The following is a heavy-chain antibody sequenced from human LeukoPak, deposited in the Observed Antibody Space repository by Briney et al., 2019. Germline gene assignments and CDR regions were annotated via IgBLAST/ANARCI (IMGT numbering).Heavy chain of an antibody. CDR2: IYHSGST. CDR3: ASDPTMVRGPSSLSFYYYYMDV. CDR1: GYSISSGYY. Sequence: PSETLSLTCTVSGYSISSGYYWGWIRQPPGKGLEWIGSIYHSGSTYYNPSLKSRVTISVDTSKNQFSLKLSSVTAADTAVYYCASDPTMVRGPSSLSFYYYYMDVWGKGTTVTVSS. V-gene: IGHV4-38-2*02. J-gene: IGHJ6*03. D-gene: IGHD3-10*01.